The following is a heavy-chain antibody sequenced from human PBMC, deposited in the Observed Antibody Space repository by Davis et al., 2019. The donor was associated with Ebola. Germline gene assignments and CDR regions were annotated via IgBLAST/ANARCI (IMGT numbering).Heavy chain of an antibody. CDR2: TYFRSKWYE. V-gene: IGHV6-1*01. CDR3: ARESGYSYGYNAFDI. J-gene: IGHJ3*02. CDR1: GDSVSGNNAA. D-gene: IGHD5-18*01. Sequence: HSQTLSLTCAISGDSVSGNNAAWNWIRLSPSRGLEWLGRTYFRSKWYEDYAVSVKSRIAVTPDTSKNQFSLQLNSVTPEDTAVYYCARESGYSYGYNAFDIWGQGTMVTVSS.